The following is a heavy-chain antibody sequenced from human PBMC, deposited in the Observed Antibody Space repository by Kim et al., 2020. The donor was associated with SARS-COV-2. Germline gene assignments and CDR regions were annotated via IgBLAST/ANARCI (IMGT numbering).Heavy chain of an antibody. J-gene: IGHJ4*02. Sequence: GGSLRLSCTASELAFGTYAMSWVRQAPGKGLEWVSSILYNSETTYYADSVKGRFTISRDNSKNTLYLQMDSLRAEDTAVYYCVTAAQIVAPDRNYWVQGTLVTVSS. CDR2: ILYNSETT. V-gene: IGHV3-23*01. CDR3: VTAAQIVAPDRNY. CDR1: ELAFGTYA. D-gene: IGHD5-12*01.